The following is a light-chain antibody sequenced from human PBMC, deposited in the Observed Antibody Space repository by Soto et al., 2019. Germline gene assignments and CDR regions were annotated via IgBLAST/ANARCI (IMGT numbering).Light chain of an antibody. CDR1: YSNIGTNT. CDR2: NES. CDR3: AAWDGSLNVVL. V-gene: IGLV1-44*01. Sequence: QSVLTQPPSASGTPGQRVTISCSGSYSNIGTNTVNWYQQLPGAAPKLLIYNESQRPSGVPDRFSGSKPGTSASLAIGGLQSEAEADYYCAAWDGSLNVVLFGGGTKLTVL. J-gene: IGLJ3*02.